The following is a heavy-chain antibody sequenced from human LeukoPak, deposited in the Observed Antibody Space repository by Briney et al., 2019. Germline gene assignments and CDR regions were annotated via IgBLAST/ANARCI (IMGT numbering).Heavy chain of an antibody. CDR1: GFTVSSNY. CDR2: IYSGGYT. V-gene: IGHV3-66*01. Sequence: HPGGSLRLSCAASGFTVSSNYMSWVRQAPGKGLEWVSVIYSGGYTYYADSVKGRFTISRDNSKNTLYLQMNSLRAEDTAVYYCAREGVLRYFDWLLYRWGQGTLVTVSS. CDR3: AREGVLRYFDWLLYR. J-gene: IGHJ4*02. D-gene: IGHD3-9*01.